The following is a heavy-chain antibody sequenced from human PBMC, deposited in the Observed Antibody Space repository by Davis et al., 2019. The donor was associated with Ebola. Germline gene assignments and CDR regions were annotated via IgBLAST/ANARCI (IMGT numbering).Heavy chain of an antibody. J-gene: IGHJ5*02. CDR2: IHYSGSS. D-gene: IGHD6-13*01. Sequence: MPSETLSLTCTVSGDSINRDFWSWIRQPPGKGLEYIGYIHYSGSSDYNASLESRVTISVDTSKNQFSLKLSSVTAADTAVYYCARLGRYIAAAGTRGRPFWFDPWGQGTLVTVSS. CDR1: GDSINRDF. V-gene: IGHV4-59*12. CDR3: ARLGRYIAAAGTRGRPFWFDP.